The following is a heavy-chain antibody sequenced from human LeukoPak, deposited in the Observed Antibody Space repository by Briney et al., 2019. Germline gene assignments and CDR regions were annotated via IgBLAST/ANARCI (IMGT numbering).Heavy chain of an antibody. CDR2: IRSKAYGGTT. V-gene: IGHV3-49*03. CDR1: GFTFGDYA. D-gene: IGHD2-2*01. J-gene: IGHJ5*02. Sequence: GGSLRLSCTASGFTFGDYAMSWFRQAPGKGLEGVGFIRSKAYGGTTEYAASVKGRFTISRDDSKSIAYLQMNSLKTEDTAVYYCTRGPAVQGYWFDPWGQGTLVTVSS. CDR3: TRGPAVQGYWFDP.